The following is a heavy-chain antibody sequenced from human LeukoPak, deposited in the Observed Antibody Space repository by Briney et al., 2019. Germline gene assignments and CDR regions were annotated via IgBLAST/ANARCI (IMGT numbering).Heavy chain of an antibody. Sequence: GGSLRLSCAASGFTFRSSWMSGFRQAPGKGLEWVANIKQDGSEKYYVDSVKGRFTISRDNAKNSLYLQMNSLRAEDTAVYYCARVVPPLYYFDYWGQGTLVTVSS. J-gene: IGHJ4*02. CDR2: IKQDGSEK. CDR1: GFTFRSSW. D-gene: IGHD3-10*01. V-gene: IGHV3-7*01. CDR3: ARVVPPLYYFDY.